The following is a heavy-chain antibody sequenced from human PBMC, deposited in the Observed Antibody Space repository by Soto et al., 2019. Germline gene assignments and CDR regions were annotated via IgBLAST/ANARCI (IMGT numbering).Heavy chain of an antibody. CDR3: TREGDYGYSRAY. V-gene: IGHV4-4*02. Sequence: QVQLQESAPGLVKPSETLTLTSAASGASISKGKWWRWVRQPPVNGLEWIGEISHGLCPHYDPSPRTRFTTELEKSQNQFSLTFSVTAADTAMYDCTREGDYGYSRAYWGQGTLVTVSS. CDR1: GASISKGKW. CDR2: ISHGLCP. D-gene: IGHD6-19*01. J-gene: IGHJ4*02.